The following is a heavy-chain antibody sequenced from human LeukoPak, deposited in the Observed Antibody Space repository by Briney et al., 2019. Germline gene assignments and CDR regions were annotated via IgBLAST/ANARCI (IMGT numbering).Heavy chain of an antibody. Sequence: GGSLRLSCAASGLSFSNHWMRWVRQVPGKGLVWVSRMNSDGSSTTYADSVKGRFTISRENAKNTLYLQMNSLRDEDRAVYYCTRDVSQSSSWYGEFDYWGQGTQVTVSS. CDR3: TRDVSQSSSWYGEFDY. CDR1: GLSFSNHW. V-gene: IGHV3-74*03. D-gene: IGHD6-13*01. CDR2: MNSDGSST. J-gene: IGHJ4*02.